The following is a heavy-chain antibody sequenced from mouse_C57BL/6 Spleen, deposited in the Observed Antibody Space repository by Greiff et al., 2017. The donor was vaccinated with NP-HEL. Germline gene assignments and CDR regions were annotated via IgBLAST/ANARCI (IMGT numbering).Heavy chain of an antibody. CDR2: ISPSDGSP. V-gene: IGHV1-78*01. CDR1: GYTFTDHT. Sequence: QVQLQQSDAELVKPGASVKISCKVSGYTFTDHTIHWMKQRPEQGLEWLGYISPSDGSPTYNENFKGKATLTADKSSSTAYMQLNSLTSEDSAVYFCARLGYDYHFDYWGQGTTLTVSS. D-gene: IGHD2-4*01. J-gene: IGHJ2*01. CDR3: ARLGYDYHFDY.